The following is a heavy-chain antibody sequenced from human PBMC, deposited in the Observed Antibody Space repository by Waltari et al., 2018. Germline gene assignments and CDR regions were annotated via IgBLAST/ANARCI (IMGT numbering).Heavy chain of an antibody. CDR2: ISSSSSYI. CDR3: VRGFSTSPSSY. Sequence: EVQLVESGGGLVKPGGSLRLSCAASGFTFSSYSMNWVRQAPGKGLEWVSSISSSSSYIYYADSGKGRFTISRDNAKNTLYLQMNRLRGDDTAVYYCVRGFSTSPSSYWGQGALVTVSS. D-gene: IGHD2-2*01. V-gene: IGHV3-21*01. CDR1: GFTFSSYS. J-gene: IGHJ4*02.